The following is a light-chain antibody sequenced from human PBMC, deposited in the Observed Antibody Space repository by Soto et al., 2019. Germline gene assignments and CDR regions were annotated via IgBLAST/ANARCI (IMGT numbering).Light chain of an antibody. V-gene: IGKV1-5*03. CDR3: QQYKSFSLT. Sequence: DIQMTQSPSTLSASVGDRVTITCRASQSINSWLAWYQQKPGKAPKLLIYKTSNLESGVPSRFSGSGSGTEFSLTISRLQPDDFATYYCQQYKSFSLTCGGGTRVEVK. CDR2: KTS. CDR1: QSINSW. J-gene: IGKJ4*01.